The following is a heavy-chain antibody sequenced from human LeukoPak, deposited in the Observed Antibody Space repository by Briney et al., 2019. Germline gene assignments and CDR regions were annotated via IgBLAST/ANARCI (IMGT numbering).Heavy chain of an antibody. J-gene: IGHJ4*02. CDR3: AKVLYSVNNFNMIFDK. CDR1: GLPFSEHH. Sequence: QAGGSLRLSCEVSGLPFSEHHMDWVRQAPGKGLEWVGRIRGKGQSHTTEYAASVKGTFTISRDDSKNSLYLQMNSLKSEDTAVYYCAKVLYSVNNFNMIFDKWGQGTLVTVSS. CDR2: IRGKGQSHTT. V-gene: IGHV3-72*01. D-gene: IGHD1-1*01.